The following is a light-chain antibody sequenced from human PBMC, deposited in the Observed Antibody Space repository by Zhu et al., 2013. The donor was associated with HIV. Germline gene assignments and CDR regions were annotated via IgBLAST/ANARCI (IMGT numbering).Light chain of an antibody. CDR1: QSISPW. J-gene: IGKJ5*01. Sequence: DIQLTQFPSTLSASVGDRVTITCRASQSISPWLAWYLQKPGEAPKVLIYDVSSLQSGVPSRFSGSGSGTDFTLTINTLQLEDFATYYCQQSFASPWTFGQGTRLE. CDR3: QQSFASPWT. V-gene: IGKV1-5*01. CDR2: DVS.